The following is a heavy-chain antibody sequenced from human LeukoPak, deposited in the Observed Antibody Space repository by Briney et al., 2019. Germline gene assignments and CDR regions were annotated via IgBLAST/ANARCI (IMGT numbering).Heavy chain of an antibody. Sequence: SSQTLSLTCTVSGGSISSGSYYWSWIRQPAEKGLEWIGRIYTSGSTNYNPSLKSRVTISVDTSKNQFSLKLSSVTAADTAVYYCARVGGSSTLFDYWGQGTLVTVSS. CDR2: IYTSGST. V-gene: IGHV4-61*02. J-gene: IGHJ4*02. CDR1: GGSISSGSYY. CDR3: ARVGGSSTLFDY. D-gene: IGHD6-13*01.